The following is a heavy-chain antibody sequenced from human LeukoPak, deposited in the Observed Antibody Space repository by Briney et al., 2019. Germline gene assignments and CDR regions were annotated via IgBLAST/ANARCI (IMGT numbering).Heavy chain of an antibody. CDR3: ARDLLYGVRGVNGY. CDR1: GLTLSDYY. CDR2: ISSSGSTI. D-gene: IGHD3-10*01. V-gene: IGHV3-11*01. Sequence: PGGSLRLSCAASGLTLSDYYMSWIRQAPGQGLEWVSYISSSGSTIYYTDSVKGRFTISRDNAKNSLYLQMNSLRAEDTAVYYCARDLLYGVRGVNGYWGQGTLVTVSS. J-gene: IGHJ4*02.